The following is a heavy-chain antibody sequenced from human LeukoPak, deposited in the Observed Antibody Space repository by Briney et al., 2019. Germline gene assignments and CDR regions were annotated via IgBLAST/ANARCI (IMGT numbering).Heavy chain of an antibody. Sequence: PSETLSLTCTVSGSPISNYYWTWIRQSPGQGLEWIGYVYNSGITDYNPSLKSRLTISLDTSKNQFSLRLSSMTAADTAVYYCARSRGLAGAATVIDYWGQGTRVIVSS. CDR1: GSPISNYY. CDR3: ARSRGLAGAATVIDY. V-gene: IGHV4-59*08. D-gene: IGHD6-25*01. J-gene: IGHJ4*02. CDR2: VYNSGIT.